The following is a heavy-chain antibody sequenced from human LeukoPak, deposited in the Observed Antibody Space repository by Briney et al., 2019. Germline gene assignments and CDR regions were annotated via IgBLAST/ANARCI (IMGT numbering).Heavy chain of an antibody. D-gene: IGHD3-3*01. CDR2: IIPMFKIP. J-gene: IGHJ3*01. V-gene: IGHV1-69*04. CDR1: GGTFSDND. CDR3: ATNLERASPDAFDV. Sequence: SVKVSFKASGGTFSDNDINWVRQAPGQGLEWMXKIIPMFKIPYYAQRFQGRLTITADRSTTTAYMELTSLRSEDTAVYYCATNLERASPDAFDVWGRGTLVTVSS.